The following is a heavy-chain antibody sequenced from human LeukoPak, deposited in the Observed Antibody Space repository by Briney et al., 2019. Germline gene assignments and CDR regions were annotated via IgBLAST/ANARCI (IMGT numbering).Heavy chain of an antibody. V-gene: IGHV4-59*01. CDR1: GGSISSYY. CDR2: ICYSGST. CDR3: AGTDHLDWFDP. D-gene: IGHD3-16*01. J-gene: IGHJ5*02. Sequence: PSETLSLTCTVSGGSISSYYWSWIRQPPGKGLEWIGYICYSGSTNYNPSLKSRVTISVDTSKNQFSLKLSSVTAADTAVYYCAGTDHLDWFDPWGQGTLVTVSS.